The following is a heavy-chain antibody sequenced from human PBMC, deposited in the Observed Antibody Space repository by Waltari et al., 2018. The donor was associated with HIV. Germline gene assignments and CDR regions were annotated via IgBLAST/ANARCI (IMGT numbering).Heavy chain of an antibody. CDR3: ARRASSWYENRENYFYGMDV. J-gene: IGHJ6*02. CDR1: GYTLTSYD. Sequence: QVQLVQSGAEVKKPGASVKVSCKAFGYTLTSYDINWVRPATGQGLEWMGWMNPDSGNTGYAKEFQGRVTMTRKTSITTAYMELSGLRSEDTAVYYCARRASSWYENRENYFYGMDVWGQGTTVTVSS. V-gene: IGHV1-8*01. CDR2: MNPDSGNT. D-gene: IGHD6-13*01.